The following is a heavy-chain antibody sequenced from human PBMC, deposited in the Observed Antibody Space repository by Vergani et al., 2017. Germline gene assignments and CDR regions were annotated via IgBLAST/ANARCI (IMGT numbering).Heavy chain of an antibody. V-gene: IGHV3-23*04. CDR1: GLPVSGFAFNTYA. D-gene: IGHD3-10*01. Sequence: RLVQSGGGLAHPGGSLRLSCAASGLPVSGFAFNTYAMIWVRQAPGKGLGWVSGISATGDENTDYADSVKGRFTISRDNSKSTLFLQMNGLTSEDTAVYYCARTPKEGLLWFGELLPRPYYYGMDVWGQXP. CDR3: ARTPKEGLLWFGELLPRPYYYGMDV. CDR2: ISATGDENT. J-gene: IGHJ6*02.